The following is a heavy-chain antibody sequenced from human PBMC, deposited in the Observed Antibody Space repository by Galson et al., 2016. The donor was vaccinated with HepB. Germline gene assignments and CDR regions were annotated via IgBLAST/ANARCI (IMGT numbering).Heavy chain of an antibody. Sequence: SVKVSCKASGYTFTSYDINWVRQATGQGLEWMGWMNPNSGNTGYAQKFQGRVTMTRNTSISTAYMELSSLRSEDTAMYYCARSLTGSYDFWGAIYNYYAMVVWGQGTTVTVS. D-gene: IGHD3-3*01. CDR3: ARSLTGSYDFWGAIYNYYAMVV. CDR2: MNPNSGNT. CDR1: GYTFTSYD. J-gene: IGHJ6*02. V-gene: IGHV1-8*01.